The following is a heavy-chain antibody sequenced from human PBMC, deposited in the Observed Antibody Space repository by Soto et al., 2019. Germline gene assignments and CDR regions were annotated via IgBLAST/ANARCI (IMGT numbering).Heavy chain of an antibody. Sequence: EVQLVESGGGLVQSGGSLRLSCATSGFTFSDDWMHWVRQAPGKGLVWVSRINKDGSYKNYADFVEGRFTISRDDARSELYLQMDRLRPEDTAVYYCARGGLEPFDYLGQGARVTVSS. CDR3: ARGGLEPFDY. J-gene: IGHJ4*02. V-gene: IGHV3-74*01. CDR1: GFTFSDDW. D-gene: IGHD1-1*01. CDR2: INKDGSYK.